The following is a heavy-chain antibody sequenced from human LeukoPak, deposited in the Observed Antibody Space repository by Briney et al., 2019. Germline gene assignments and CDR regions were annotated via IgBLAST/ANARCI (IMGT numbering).Heavy chain of an antibody. CDR1: GGSFSGYY. D-gene: IGHD6-19*01. CDR3: ARVSRVGQWLVRGSDY. CDR2: INHSGST. J-gene: IGHJ4*02. Sequence: SETLSLTCAVYGGSFSGYYWSWIRQPPGKGLEWIGEINHSGSTNYNPSLKSRVTISVDTSKNQFSLKLSSVTAADTAVYYCARVSRVGQWLVRGSDYWGQGTLVTVSS. V-gene: IGHV4-34*01.